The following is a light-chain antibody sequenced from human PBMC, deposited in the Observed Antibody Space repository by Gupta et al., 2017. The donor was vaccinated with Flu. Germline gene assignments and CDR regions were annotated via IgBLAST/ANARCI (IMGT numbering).Light chain of an antibody. J-gene: IGLJ1*01. CDR3: SSYAGSNNYV. Sequence: QSALTQPPSASGPPGQSVTISCTGTSSDVGGYNYVSWYQQHPGKAPKLMIYEVSKRPAGVPDRFSGSKAGNTASLTVSGLQAEEDADYYCSSYAGSNNYVFGTGTKVTVL. CDR2: EVS. CDR1: SSDVGGYNY. V-gene: IGLV2-8*01.